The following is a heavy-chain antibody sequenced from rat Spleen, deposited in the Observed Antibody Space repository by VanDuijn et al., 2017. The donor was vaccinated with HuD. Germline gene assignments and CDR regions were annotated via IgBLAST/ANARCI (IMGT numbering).Heavy chain of an antibody. J-gene: IGHJ3*01. Sequence: VQLQESGPGLVKPSQSLSLTCSVTGYSITSNYWGWIRKFPGNKMEWIGHISYRDITSYNPSLKSRISITRDTSKNQYFLQLKSVTTEDKATHYCARYVGNNSGFAYWGQGTLVTVSS. V-gene: IGHV3-1*01. CDR3: ARYVGNNSGFAY. D-gene: IGHD4-3*01. CDR1: GYSITSNY. CDR2: ISYRDIT.